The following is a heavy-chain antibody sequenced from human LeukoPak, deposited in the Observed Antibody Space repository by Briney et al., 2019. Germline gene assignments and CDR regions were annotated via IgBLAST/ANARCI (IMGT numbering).Heavy chain of an antibody. CDR2: INPSGGST. Sequence: ALVKVSCKASGYTFTSYYMHWVRQAPGQGLEWMGIINPSGGSTSYAQKFQGRVTMTRDMSTSTVYMELSSLRSEDTAVYYCARQGGSRTAYYYDSSGYYFDYWGQGTLVTVSS. CDR1: GYTFTSYY. D-gene: IGHD3-22*01. J-gene: IGHJ4*02. CDR3: ARQGGSRTAYYYDSSGYYFDY. V-gene: IGHV1-46*01.